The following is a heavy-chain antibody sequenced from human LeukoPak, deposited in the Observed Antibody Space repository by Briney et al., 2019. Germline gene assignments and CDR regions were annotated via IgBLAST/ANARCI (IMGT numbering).Heavy chain of an antibody. CDR2: ISGSGGST. Sequence: GSLRLSCATSGFTFSSYAMSWFRQAPGRGLEWFSAISGSGGSTSYADYVKGRFTISRDNSTNTLYLQMNSLRAEDTAVYYCAKDLRMARLFGVVRGWRIDAFDIWGQGTMVTVSS. CDR3: AKDLRMARLFGVVRGWRIDAFDI. V-gene: IGHV3-23*01. J-gene: IGHJ3*02. CDR1: GFTFSSYA. D-gene: IGHD3-3*01.